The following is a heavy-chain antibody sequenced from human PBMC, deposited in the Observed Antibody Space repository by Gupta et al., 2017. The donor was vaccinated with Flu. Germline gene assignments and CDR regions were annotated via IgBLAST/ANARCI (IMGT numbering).Heavy chain of an antibody. J-gene: IGHJ4*02. CDR3: AKGVVGARTIWYYFDH. CDR1: GFTFSSYA. D-gene: IGHD2-15*01. CDR2: SGGGGST. V-gene: IGHV3-23*01. Sequence: EVHLLESGGGLVQPGGSLRLSCGASGFTFSSYAMAWVGQAPGKGLEWVSTSGGGGSTYYADSVKGRFTISRDNSKNTLYLQMNSLRAEDTAVYYCAKGVVGARTIWYYFDHWGQGTLVTVSS.